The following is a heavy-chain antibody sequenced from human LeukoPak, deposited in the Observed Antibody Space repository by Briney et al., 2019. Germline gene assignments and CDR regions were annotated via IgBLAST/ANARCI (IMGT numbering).Heavy chain of an antibody. D-gene: IGHD3-22*01. J-gene: IGHJ1*01. Sequence: PSETLSLTCTVFGDYVSRSDSYWHWIRQPPGKGLEWIGTIYYSGRTYYSPSLKSRVTISVDTSNNQFSLNLSSVTAADTALYFCARRRYYDSSGYLDWGQGTLVTVSS. CDR1: GDYVSRSDSY. V-gene: IGHV4-39*01. CDR2: IYYSGRT. CDR3: ARRRYYDSSGYLD.